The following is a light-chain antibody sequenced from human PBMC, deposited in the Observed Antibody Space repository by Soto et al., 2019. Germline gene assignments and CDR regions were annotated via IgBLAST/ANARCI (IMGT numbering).Light chain of an antibody. CDR2: VDSDGSH. V-gene: IGLV4-69*01. J-gene: IGLJ2*01. CDR3: QTCASGIEKI. Sequence: QSVLTQSPSASAFLGASVKLTCTLSSGHSSYAIAWYQHQPEKGPRFLMKVDSDGSHTKGDGIPDRFSGSSSGAERYLSISSLQSDDEGDYYCQTCASGIEKIFGGGTELTVL. CDR1: SGHSSYA.